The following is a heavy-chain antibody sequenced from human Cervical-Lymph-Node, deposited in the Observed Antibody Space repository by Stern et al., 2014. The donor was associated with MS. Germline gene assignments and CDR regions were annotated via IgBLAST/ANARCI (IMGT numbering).Heavy chain of an antibody. CDR1: GFTFSGSA. V-gene: IGHV3-73*02. D-gene: IGHD6-19*01. J-gene: IGHJ4*02. Sequence: EVQLVESGGGLVQPGGSLKLSCAASGFTFSGSAIHWVRQASGKGLAWVGRIRSKASNYATAYAASVKGRFTISRDDSENMAYLQMNSLKTEDTAVYYCTRPNEVAVATFWGQGTLVTVSS. CDR3: TRPNEVAVATF. CDR2: IRSKASNYAT.